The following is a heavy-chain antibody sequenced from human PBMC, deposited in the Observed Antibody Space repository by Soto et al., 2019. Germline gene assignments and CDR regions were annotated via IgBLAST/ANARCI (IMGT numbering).Heavy chain of an antibody. Sequence: EVQLLESGGGLVQPGGSLRLSCAASGFTFSGYAMSWVRQAPGKGLEWVSAIGSGSPFYADSVKGRFTISRDNSNSNLHLHTNRLTADDTAVYFSAQDLGSSRYHYNSFAPGGQGTLVTVSS. J-gene: IGHJ5*02. CDR3: AQDLGSSRYHYNSFAP. CDR2: IGSGSP. V-gene: IGHV3-23*01. CDR1: GFTFSGYA. D-gene: IGHD6-13*01.